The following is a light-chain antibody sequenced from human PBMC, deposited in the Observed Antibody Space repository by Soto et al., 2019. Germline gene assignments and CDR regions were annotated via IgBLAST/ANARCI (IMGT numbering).Light chain of an antibody. CDR2: GAS. Sequence: EIVMTQSPATLSVSPGERATLSCRASQSVSSNLAWYQQKPGQAPRLLIYGASTRATGIPTRFSGSGSGTAFTITISSLQSEDFAVYYCQQYNNWRTYTFGQGTKLEIK. J-gene: IGKJ2*01. CDR1: QSVSSN. CDR3: QQYNNWRTYT. V-gene: IGKV3-15*01.